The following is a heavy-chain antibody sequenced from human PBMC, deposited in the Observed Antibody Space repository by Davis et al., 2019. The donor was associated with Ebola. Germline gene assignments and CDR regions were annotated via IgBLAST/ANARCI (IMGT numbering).Heavy chain of an antibody. V-gene: IGHV3-23*01. J-gene: IGHJ6*02. CDR2: VSGSGDTT. CDR1: GFTFSNSA. Sequence: GESLKISCAASGFTFSNSAMSWVRQAPGKGLEWVSAVSGSGDTTYYADSVKGRFTISRDNAKNSLYLQMNSLRAEDTAVYYCLYGMDVWGQGTTVTVSS. CDR3: LYGMDV.